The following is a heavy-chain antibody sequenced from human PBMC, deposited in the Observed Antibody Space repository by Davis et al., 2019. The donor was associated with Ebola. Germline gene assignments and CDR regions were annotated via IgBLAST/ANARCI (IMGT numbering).Heavy chain of an antibody. V-gene: IGHV1-18*01. CDR2: ISAYNGNT. D-gene: IGHD3-9*01. CDR3: AREREYFDWLLQTDYGMDV. J-gene: IGHJ6*04. CDR1: GYTFTSYG. Sequence: ASVKVSCKASGYTFTSYGISWVRQAPGQGLEWMGWISAYNGNTNYAQKLQGRVTMTSDTSTSTAYMELRSLRSDDTAVYYCAREREYFDWLLQTDYGMDVWGKGTTVTVSS.